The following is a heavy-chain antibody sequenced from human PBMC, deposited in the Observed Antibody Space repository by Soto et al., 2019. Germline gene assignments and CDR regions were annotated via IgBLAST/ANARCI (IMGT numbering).Heavy chain of an antibody. CDR1: GFSLTTSGEA. J-gene: IGHJ6*03. CDR2: IYCDDDK. D-gene: IGHD3-10*01. Sequence: QITLKESGPPLVKPTQTLTLTCTFSGFSLTTSGEAVGWIRQPPGKALEWLALIYCDDDKRSSPSLKSRLTITKDTAKNQVVLTMTNMDPVDTATYYCAHIPGSGQLLYSYYYCMDVWGKGTTVTVSS. CDR3: AHIPGSGQLLYSYYYCMDV. V-gene: IGHV2-5*02.